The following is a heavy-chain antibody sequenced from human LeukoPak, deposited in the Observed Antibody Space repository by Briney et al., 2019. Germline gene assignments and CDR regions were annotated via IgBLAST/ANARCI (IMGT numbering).Heavy chain of an antibody. V-gene: IGHV3-30*18. CDR1: GFTFSSYG. CDR3: AKVPNYYGSGSYTEYYFDY. J-gene: IGHJ4*02. D-gene: IGHD3-10*01. Sequence: GRSLRLSCAASGFTFSSYGMHWVRQAPGKGLEWVAVISYDGSNKYYADSVKGRFTISRDNSKNTLYLQMNSLRAEGTAVYYCAKVPNYYGSGSYTEYYFDYWGQGTLVTVSS. CDR2: ISYDGSNK.